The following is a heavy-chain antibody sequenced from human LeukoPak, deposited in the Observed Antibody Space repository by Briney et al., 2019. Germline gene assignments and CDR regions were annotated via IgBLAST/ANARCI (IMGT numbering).Heavy chain of an antibody. J-gene: IGHJ4*02. CDR2: INPNSGGT. D-gene: IGHD1-14*01. V-gene: IGHV1-2*02. Sequence: ASVKVPCKASGYTFTGYYMHWVRQAPGQGLEWMGWINPNSGGTNYAQKFQGKVTMTRDTSISTAYMELSRLRSDDTAVYYCARTSSNRNPYYFDYWGQGTLVTVSS. CDR1: GYTFTGYY. CDR3: ARTSSNRNPYYFDY.